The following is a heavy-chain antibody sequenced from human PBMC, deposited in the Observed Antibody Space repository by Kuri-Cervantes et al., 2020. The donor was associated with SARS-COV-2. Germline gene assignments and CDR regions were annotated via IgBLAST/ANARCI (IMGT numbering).Heavy chain of an antibody. CDR2: IYYSGST. D-gene: IGHD3-22*01. CDR3: ARLSGYDSSGYNDY. Sequence: SETLSLTCTVSGGSISSSSYYWGWIRQPPGKGLEWIGSIYYSGSTYYNPSLKSRVTISVDTSKNQFSLKLSSVTAADTAVYYCARLSGYDSSGYNDYWGQGPWSPSPQ. V-gene: IGHV4-39*01. CDR1: GGSISSSSYY. J-gene: IGHJ4*02.